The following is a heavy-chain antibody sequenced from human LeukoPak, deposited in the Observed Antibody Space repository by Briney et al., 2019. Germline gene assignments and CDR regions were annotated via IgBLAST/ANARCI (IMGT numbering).Heavy chain of an antibody. V-gene: IGHV4-39*01. D-gene: IGHD3-3*01. CDR1: GGSISSSSYY. CDR3: ARHLTYYDFWSASFSWFDP. Sequence: SETLSLTGTVSGGSISSSSYYWGWIRQPPGKGLEWIGSIYYSGSTYYHPSLKSRVTISVDTSKNQFSLKLSSVTAADTAVYYCARHLTYYDFWSASFSWFDPWGQGTLVTVSS. CDR2: IYYSGST. J-gene: IGHJ5*02.